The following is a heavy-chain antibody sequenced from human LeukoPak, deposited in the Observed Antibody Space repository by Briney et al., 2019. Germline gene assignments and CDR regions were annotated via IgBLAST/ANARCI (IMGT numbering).Heavy chain of an antibody. CDR1: GFTFSSYA. CDR3: ATAETDLAAAGTDY. J-gene: IGHJ4*02. V-gene: IGHV3-23*01. D-gene: IGHD6-13*01. Sequence: PGGSLRLSCAASGFTFSSYAMSWVRQAPGKGLEWVSAISGSGGSTYYADSVKGRFTISRDNSKNTLYLQMNSLRAEDTAVYYCATAETDLAAAGTDYWGQGTLVTVSS. CDR2: ISGSGGST.